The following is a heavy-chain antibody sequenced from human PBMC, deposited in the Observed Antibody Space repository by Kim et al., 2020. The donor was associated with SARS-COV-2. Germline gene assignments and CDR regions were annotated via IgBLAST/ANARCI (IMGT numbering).Heavy chain of an antibody. V-gene: IGHV3-33*01. D-gene: IGHD1-26*01. J-gene: IGHJ3*02. Sequence: GGSLRLSCAASGFTFSSYGMHWVRQAPGKGLEWVAVIWYDGSNKYYADSVKGRFTISRDNSKNTLYLQMNSLRAEDTAVYYCAREVGELGADAFDIWGQGTMVTVSS. CDR2: IWYDGSNK. CDR3: AREVGELGADAFDI. CDR1: GFTFSSYG.